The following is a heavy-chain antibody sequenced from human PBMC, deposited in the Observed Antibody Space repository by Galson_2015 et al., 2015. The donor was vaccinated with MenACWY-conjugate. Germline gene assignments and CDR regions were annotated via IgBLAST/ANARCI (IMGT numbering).Heavy chain of an antibody. CDR1: GFTFSNAW. V-gene: IGHV3-15*01. CDR2: IKSKTDGGTT. D-gene: IGHD7-27*01. J-gene: IGHJ6*02. Sequence: SLRLSCAASGFTFSNAWMSWVRQAPGKGLEWVGRIKSKTDGGTTDYAAPVKGRFTISRDDSKNTLYLQMNSLKTEDTAVYYCTTVGTVDAYYYYYGMDVWGQGTTVTVSS. CDR3: TTVGTVDAYYYYYGMDV.